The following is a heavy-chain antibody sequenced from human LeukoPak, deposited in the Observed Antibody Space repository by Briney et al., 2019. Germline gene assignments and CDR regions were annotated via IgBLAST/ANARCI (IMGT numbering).Heavy chain of an antibody. D-gene: IGHD5-18*01. J-gene: IGHJ4*02. Sequence: GGSVRLSCAASGFTVSSSYMSWVRHAPGKGLVGGSLIYSGCSTYYAASVKGRFTISRDNYKNTLYLQMNSLRPEATAVNNCAKGYNYAYEYWGQGTPVTVSS. CDR1: GFTVSSSY. CDR3: AKGYNYAYEY. CDR2: IYSGCST. V-gene: IGHV3-53*01.